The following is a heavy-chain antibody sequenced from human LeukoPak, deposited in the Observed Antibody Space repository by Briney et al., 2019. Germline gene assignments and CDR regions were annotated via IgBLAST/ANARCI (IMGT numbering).Heavy chain of an antibody. CDR2: IYSGGST. J-gene: IGHJ4*02. V-gene: IGHV3-66*01. CDR1: GFTVSSNY. Sequence: PGGSLRLSCAASGFTVSSNYMSWVRQAPGKGLEWVSVIYSGGSTYFADSVKGRFTISRDNSKNTLYLQMNILRAEDTAVYYCARAPPRITIFGVVISYFDYWGQGTLVTVSS. D-gene: IGHD3-3*01. CDR3: ARAPPRITIFGVVISYFDY.